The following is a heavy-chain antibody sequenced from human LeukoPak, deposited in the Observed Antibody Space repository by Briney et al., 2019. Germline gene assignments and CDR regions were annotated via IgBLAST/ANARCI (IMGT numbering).Heavy chain of an antibody. CDR3: AISGGTFYFDY. D-gene: IGHD2/OR15-2a*01. CDR2: ISGSGGST. Sequence: GGSLRLSCAASGFTVSSNYMSWVRQAPGKGLEWVSAISGSGGSTYYADSVKGRFTISRDNSKNTLYLQMNSLRAEDTAVYYCAISGGTFYFDYWGQGTLVTVSS. V-gene: IGHV3-23*01. J-gene: IGHJ4*02. CDR1: GFTVSSNY.